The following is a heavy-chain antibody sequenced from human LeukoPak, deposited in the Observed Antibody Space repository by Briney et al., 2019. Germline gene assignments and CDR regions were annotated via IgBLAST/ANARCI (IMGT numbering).Heavy chain of an antibody. J-gene: IGHJ4*02. V-gene: IGHV4-59*01. CDR1: GGSISSYY. CDR3: ARGGTQLTFPV. Sequence: SETLSLTCTVSGGSISSYYWSWIRQPPGKGLEWIGYIYYSGSSNYNPSLKSRVTISVDTSKNQFSLKLSSVTAADTAVYYCARGGTQLTFPVWGQGTLVTVSS. D-gene: IGHD4/OR15-4a*01. CDR2: IYYSGSS.